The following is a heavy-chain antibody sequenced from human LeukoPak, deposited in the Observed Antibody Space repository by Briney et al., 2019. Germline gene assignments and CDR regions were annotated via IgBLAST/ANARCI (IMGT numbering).Heavy chain of an antibody. D-gene: IGHD3-10*01. CDR2: IRYDGSNK. CDR3: AKDPWVVRGVTLDY. Sequence: GGSLRLSCAASGFTFSSYGMHWVRQAPGKGLEWVAFIRYDGSNKYYADSVKGRFTISRDNSKNTLYLQMNSVRAEDTAVYYCAKDPWVVRGVTLDYWGQGTLVTVSS. J-gene: IGHJ4*02. V-gene: IGHV3-30*02. CDR1: GFTFSSYG.